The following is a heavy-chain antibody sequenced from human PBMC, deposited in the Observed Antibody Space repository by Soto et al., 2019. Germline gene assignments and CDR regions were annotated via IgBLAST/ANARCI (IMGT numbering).Heavy chain of an antibody. CDR2: IYYSGST. J-gene: IGHJ4*02. CDR1: GASISSGGYY. D-gene: IGHD4-17*01. Sequence: QVQLQESGPGLVKPSQTLSLTCTVSGASISSGGYYWSWIRQHPGKGLEWIGYIYYSGSTYYNPSLKSRVTISVDTSTNQFSLKLSSVTAADTAVYYCARVFSDYVDHKGLDYWGQGTLVTVSS. V-gene: IGHV4-31*03. CDR3: ARVFSDYVDHKGLDY.